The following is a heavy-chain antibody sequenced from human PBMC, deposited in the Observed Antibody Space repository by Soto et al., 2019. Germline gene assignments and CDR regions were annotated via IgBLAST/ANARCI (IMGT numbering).Heavy chain of an antibody. Sequence: EVQLLESGGGLVQPGGSLRLSCAASGFTFSSYAMSWVRQAPGKGLEWVSAISGSGGSTYYADSVKGRFTISRDNSKNRRYLQRNSLRAEDTAVYYCAKGPSSQLLPPHYWYFDLWGRGTLVTVSS. D-gene: IGHD2-15*01. CDR1: GFTFSSYA. J-gene: IGHJ2*01. V-gene: IGHV3-23*01. CDR2: ISGSGGST. CDR3: AKGPSSQLLPPHYWYFDL.